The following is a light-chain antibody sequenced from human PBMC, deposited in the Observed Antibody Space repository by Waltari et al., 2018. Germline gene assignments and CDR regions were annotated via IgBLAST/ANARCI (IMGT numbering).Light chain of an antibody. J-gene: IGKJ1*01. CDR2: AAS. CDR3: QQYYSYPPT. V-gene: IGKV1-8*01. Sequence: AIRMTQSPSSFSASTGDRVTITCRASQGISSYLAWYQQKPVKAPNLLISAASTLPSGVPSRFSGSGSGTDFTLTISRLQSEDFATYYCQQYYSYPPTFGQGTKVEFK. CDR1: QGISSY.